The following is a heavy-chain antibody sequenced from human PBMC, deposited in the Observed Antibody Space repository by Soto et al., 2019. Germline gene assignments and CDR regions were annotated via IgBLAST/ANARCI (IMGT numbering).Heavy chain of an antibody. D-gene: IGHD2-2*01. CDR1: GDSVNTSDW. V-gene: IGHV4-4*02. CDR2: IYHGGSI. CDR3: ARSPHLPAALTAFDY. Sequence: SEPLSLTCAVSGDSVNTSDWWNWVRQPPGKGLEWIGEIYHGGSIYYNPSLKSRVTMSLDKSRNQVSLKLTSVTAADTAVYYCARSPHLPAALTAFDYWGQGTLVTVSS. J-gene: IGHJ4*02.